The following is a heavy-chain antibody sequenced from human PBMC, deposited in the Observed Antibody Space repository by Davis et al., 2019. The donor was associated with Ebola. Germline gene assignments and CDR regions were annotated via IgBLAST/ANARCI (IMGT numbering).Heavy chain of an antibody. CDR3: AREIHFWSGYYPVKYYYYGMDV. Sequence: SVKVSCKASGGTFSSYAISWVRQAPGQGLEWMGGIILIFGTANYAQKFQGRVTITADKSTSTAYMELSSLRSEDTAVYYCAREIHFWSGYYPVKYYYYGMDVWGQGTTVTVSS. CDR1: GGTFSSYA. D-gene: IGHD3-3*02. CDR2: IILIFGTA. J-gene: IGHJ6*02. V-gene: IGHV1-69*06.